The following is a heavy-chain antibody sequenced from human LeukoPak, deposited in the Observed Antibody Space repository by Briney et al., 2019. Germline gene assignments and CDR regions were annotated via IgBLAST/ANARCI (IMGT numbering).Heavy chain of an antibody. J-gene: IGHJ4*02. Sequence: GGSLRLSCAASGFTSSSYAMSWVRQAPGKRLEWVSAISGRGSSTYYADSVKGRFTISRDNSKNTLYLQMNSLRAEDTAVYYCAKFSTGGSYYALTNLEDYWGQGTLVTVSS. D-gene: IGHD1-26*01. V-gene: IGHV3-23*01. CDR2: ISGRGSST. CDR3: AKFSTGGSYYALTNLEDY. CDR1: GFTSSSYA.